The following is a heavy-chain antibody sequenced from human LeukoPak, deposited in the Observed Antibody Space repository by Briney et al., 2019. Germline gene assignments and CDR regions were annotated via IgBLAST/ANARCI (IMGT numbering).Heavy chain of an antibody. V-gene: IGHV4-59*01. CDR2: TYYSGST. D-gene: IGHD3-22*01. CDR1: GGSISTYY. CDR3: AGGQRYYYDSSFSQPWFDP. Sequence: SSETLSLACTVSGGSISTYYWNWIRQPPGKGLEWIAYTYYSGSTNYNPSLKSRVTISVDTSNNQFSLKLNSVTAADTAVYYCAGGQRYYYDSSFSQPWFDPWGQGTLATVSS. J-gene: IGHJ5*02.